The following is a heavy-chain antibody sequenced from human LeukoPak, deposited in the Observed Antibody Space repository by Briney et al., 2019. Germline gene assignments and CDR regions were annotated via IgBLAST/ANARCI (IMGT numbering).Heavy chain of an antibody. CDR2: IYHSGST. D-gene: IGHD3-10*01. V-gene: IGHV4-38-2*02. CDR1: GYSISSGYY. J-gene: IGHJ4*02. Sequence: SETLSLTCTVSGYSISSGYYWGWIRQPPGKGLEWIGSIYHSGSTYYNPSLKSRVTISVDTSKNQFSLKLSSVTAADTAVYYCARQGPEMGLWFGGEFDYWGQGTLVTVSS. CDR3: ARQGPEMGLWFGGEFDY.